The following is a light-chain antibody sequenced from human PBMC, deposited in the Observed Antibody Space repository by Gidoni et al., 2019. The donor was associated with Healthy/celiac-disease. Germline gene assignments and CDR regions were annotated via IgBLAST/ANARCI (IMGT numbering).Light chain of an antibody. Sequence: QSALTQPRSVSGSPGQSVTISCTGTSSDVGGYNYVSWYQQHPGKAPKLMIYVVSKRPSGVPDRFSGSKSGNTASLTISGLQAEDEADYYCCSYAGSYPVVFGGGTQLTVL. V-gene: IGLV2-11*01. CDR1: SSDVGGYNY. CDR3: CSYAGSYPVV. J-gene: IGLJ2*01. CDR2: VVS.